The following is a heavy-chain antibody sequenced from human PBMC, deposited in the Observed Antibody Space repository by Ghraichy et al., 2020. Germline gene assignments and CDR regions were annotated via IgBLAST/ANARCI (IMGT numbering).Heavy chain of an antibody. D-gene: IGHD2-21*01. CDR1: GFDVSSNR. CDR2: IYSGSTT. J-gene: IGHJ3*02. Sequence: GGSLRLSCVGSGFDVSSNRMSWVRQAPGKGLEWVSAIYSGSTTEYADSVKGRCTFSRDNSKNTVYLQMNILRVDETAMYYCARDMWAFDIWGQGTLVTVSS. CDR3: ARDMWAFDI. V-gene: IGHV3-53*01.